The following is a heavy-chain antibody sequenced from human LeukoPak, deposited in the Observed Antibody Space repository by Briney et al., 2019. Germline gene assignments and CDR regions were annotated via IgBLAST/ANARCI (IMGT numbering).Heavy chain of an antibody. D-gene: IGHD2-21*01. CDR3: AKQPYNYYYLDV. J-gene: IGHJ6*03. V-gene: IGHV3-23*01. Sequence: GGYLRRSCAISGLTFHDYAMTWVRQAPGKGLEWVSTIVGDSSKTYYADSVKGRFTISRDNSNYMLFLHMNSLRAEDTAIYYCAKQPYNYYYLDVWGKGTTVTVSS. CDR1: GLTFHDYA. CDR2: IVGDSSKT.